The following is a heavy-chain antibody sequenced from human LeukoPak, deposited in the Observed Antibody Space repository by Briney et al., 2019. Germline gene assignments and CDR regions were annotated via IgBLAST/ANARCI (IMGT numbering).Heavy chain of an antibody. CDR1: GGSTSSYY. CDR3: ARGSRFLEWPTN. Sequence: PSETLSLTCTVSGGSTSSYYWSWIRQPSGKGLEWIGYIYYSGSTNYNPSLKSRVTISVDTSKNQFSLKLSSVTAADTAVYYCARGSRFLEWPTNWGQGTMVTVSS. D-gene: IGHD3-3*01. V-gene: IGHV4-59*01. CDR2: IYYSGST. J-gene: IGHJ3*01.